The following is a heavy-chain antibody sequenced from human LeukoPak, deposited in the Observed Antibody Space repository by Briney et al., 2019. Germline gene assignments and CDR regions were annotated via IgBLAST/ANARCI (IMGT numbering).Heavy chain of an antibody. CDR3: ARDVVVTAIWYYFDY. Sequence: QSGGSLRLSCEASGFTFSNYAMHWVRQAPGKGLEGVAVISYDGSNKYYADSVKGRFTISRDNSKNTLSLQMNSLRDEDTAVYYCARDVVVTAIWYYFDYWGQGTLVTVSS. CDR1: GFTFSNYA. CDR2: ISYDGSNK. D-gene: IGHD2-21*02. V-gene: IGHV3-30*04. J-gene: IGHJ4*02.